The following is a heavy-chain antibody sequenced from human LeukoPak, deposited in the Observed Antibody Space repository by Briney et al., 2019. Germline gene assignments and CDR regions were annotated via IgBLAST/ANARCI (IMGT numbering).Heavy chain of an antibody. V-gene: IGHV4-31*03. CDR1: GGSTSSGGYY. CDR2: IYYSGST. J-gene: IGHJ5*02. CDR3: ARDMTDWWFDP. Sequence: NSSETLSLTCTVSGGSTSSGGYYWSWIRQHPGKGLEWIGYIYYSGSTHYNPSLKSRVTISVDTSKNQFSLKLSSVTAADTAVYYCARDMTDWWFDPWGQGTLVTVSS. D-gene: IGHD3-9*01.